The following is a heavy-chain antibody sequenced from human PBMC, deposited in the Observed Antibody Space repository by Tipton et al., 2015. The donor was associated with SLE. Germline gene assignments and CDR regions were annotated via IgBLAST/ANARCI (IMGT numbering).Heavy chain of an antibody. J-gene: IGHJ3*02. CDR1: GGSVSSYY. V-gene: IGHV4-59*08. D-gene: IGHD3-22*01. Sequence: LRLSCIVSGGSVSSYYWSWIRQPPGKGLEWIGYMYYSGSTNYNPSLKSRVTMSIDTSKRQSSLKLSSVTAADTAVYYCARQSPPSTYYYDSSGYYYLEPFDIWGQGTMVTVSS. CDR3: ARQSPPSTYYYDSSGYYYLEPFDI. CDR2: MYYSGST.